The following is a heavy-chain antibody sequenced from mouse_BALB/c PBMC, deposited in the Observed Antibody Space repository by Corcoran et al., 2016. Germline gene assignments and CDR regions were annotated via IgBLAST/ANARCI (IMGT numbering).Heavy chain of an antibody. D-gene: IGHD1-1*01. CDR2: INTYTGEP. CDR1: GYTFINYG. CDR3: ARRDYYGSSPWFAY. Sequence: QIQLVQSGDALQTPGETVKIFCKASGYTFINYGMNWVRQAPGKGLKWMGWINTYTGEPTYADDFKGRFAFSLETSASTAYLPINNLKNEDTATYFCARRDYYGSSPWFAYWGQGTLVTVS. V-gene: IGHV9-3-1*01. J-gene: IGHJ3*01.